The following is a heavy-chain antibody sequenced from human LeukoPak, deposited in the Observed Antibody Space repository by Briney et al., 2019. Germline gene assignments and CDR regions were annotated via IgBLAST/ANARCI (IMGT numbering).Heavy chain of an antibody. Sequence: SETLSLTCAVSGGSISTSNSYWGWIRRPPGKGLEWVGSIYYSGSTYYNPSLKSRVTISVDTSKNQFSLKLSSVTAADTAVYYCARDLTEYSSSWYRGFDYWGQGTLVTVSS. CDR1: GGSISTSNSY. J-gene: IGHJ4*02. CDR2: IYYSGST. CDR3: ARDLTEYSSSWYRGFDY. V-gene: IGHV4-39*07. D-gene: IGHD6-13*01.